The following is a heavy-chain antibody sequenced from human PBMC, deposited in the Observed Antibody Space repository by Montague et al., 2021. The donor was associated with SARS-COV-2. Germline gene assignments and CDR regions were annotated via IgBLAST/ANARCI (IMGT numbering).Heavy chain of an antibody. J-gene: IGHJ5*02. V-gene: IGHV3-23*01. CDR3: AKDSSIVATTLWAYNWFDP. CDR1: GFTFSSYA. Sequence: SLRLSCAASGFTFSSYAMSWVRRAPGKGLEWVSAISGSGGSTYYADSVKGRFTISRDNSKNTLYLQMNSLRAEDTAVYYCAKDSSIVATTLWAYNWFDPWGQRTLVTVSS. CDR2: ISGSGGST. D-gene: IGHD5-12*01.